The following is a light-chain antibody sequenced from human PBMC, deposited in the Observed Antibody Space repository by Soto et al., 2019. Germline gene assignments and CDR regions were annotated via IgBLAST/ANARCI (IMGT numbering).Light chain of an antibody. J-gene: IGKJ4*01. CDR1: QSFSGSS. CDR2: AAY. V-gene: IGKV3-20*01. Sequence: EIVLTQSPGTLSLSPGERATLSCKASQSFSGSSLGWYQQRPGQAPRLLIYAAYSRATGIPDRFRGSGSGTDVTLTISRLEPESLAVYYWPQYDGSPTFGGGTKVEIK. CDR3: PQYDGSPT.